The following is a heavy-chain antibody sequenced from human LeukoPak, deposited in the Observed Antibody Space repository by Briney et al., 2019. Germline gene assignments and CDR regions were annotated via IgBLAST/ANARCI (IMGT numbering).Heavy chain of an antibody. CDR3: ARDGSWGYAFDI. CDR1: GFTFSIYS. CDR2: ISSSSSTI. V-gene: IGHV3-48*04. D-gene: IGHD3-10*01. Sequence: GGSLRLSCAASGFTFSIYSINWVRQAPGKGLEWVSYISSSSSTIYYADSVKGRFTISRDNAKNSLYLQMNSLRAEDTAVYYCARDGSWGYAFDIWGRGTMVTVSS. J-gene: IGHJ3*02.